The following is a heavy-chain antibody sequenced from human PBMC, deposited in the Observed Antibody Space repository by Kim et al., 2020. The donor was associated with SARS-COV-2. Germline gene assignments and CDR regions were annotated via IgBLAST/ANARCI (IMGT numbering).Heavy chain of an antibody. J-gene: IGHJ4*02. D-gene: IGHD2-21*02. CDR3: ARDSAVVVVTAIQPDY. CDR1: GFTFSSYG. Sequence: GGSLRLSCAASGFTFSSYGMHWVRQAPGKGLEWVAVISYDGSNKYYADSVKDRFTISRDNSKNTLYLQMNSLRAEDTAVYYCARDSAVVVVTAIQPDYWGQGTLVTVSS. CDR2: ISYDGSNK. V-gene: IGHV3-33*05.